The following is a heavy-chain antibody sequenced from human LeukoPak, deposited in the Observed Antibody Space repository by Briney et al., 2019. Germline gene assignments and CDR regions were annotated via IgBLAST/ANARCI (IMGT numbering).Heavy chain of an antibody. V-gene: IGHV3-7*01. CDR3: ARAGAATSRDY. CDR2: IKRDGSDA. CDR1: GFTFSNYW. D-gene: IGHD2-15*01. Sequence: GGSLRLSCAASGFTFSNYWMSWVRQAPGKGLEWVANIKRDGSDAYYVESVKGRFTISRDNSKDLLYLQMNSLRAEDTAVYYCARAGAATSRDYWGQGTLVTVSS. J-gene: IGHJ4*02.